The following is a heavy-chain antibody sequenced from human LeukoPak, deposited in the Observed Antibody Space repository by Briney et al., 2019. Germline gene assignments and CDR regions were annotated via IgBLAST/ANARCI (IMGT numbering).Heavy chain of an antibody. V-gene: IGHV1-69*13. Sequence: ASVKVSCKASGGTFSSYAISWVRQAPGQGLEWMGGIIPIFGTANYAQKFQGRVTITADESTSTAYMELSSLRSEDTAMYYCASNLGITGTEDYWGQGTLVTVSS. CDR1: GGTFSSYA. CDR2: IIPIFGTA. D-gene: IGHD1/OR15-1a*01. CDR3: ASNLGITGTEDY. J-gene: IGHJ4*02.